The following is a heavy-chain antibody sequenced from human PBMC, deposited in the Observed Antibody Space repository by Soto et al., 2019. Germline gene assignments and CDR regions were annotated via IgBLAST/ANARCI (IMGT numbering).Heavy chain of an antibody. CDR1: GFTFSSYA. Sequence: GGSLRLSCAASGFTFSSYAMSWVRQAPGKGLEWVSTLSSSGGRTYYADSVKGRFTISRDNSKNTRYLQVNSLRAEDTAVCYCAKGTGNLLGSGSPWWFDYWGQGTLVTVSS. V-gene: IGHV3-23*01. CDR3: AKGTGNLLGSGSPWWFDY. D-gene: IGHD3-10*01. CDR2: LSSSGGRT. J-gene: IGHJ4*02.